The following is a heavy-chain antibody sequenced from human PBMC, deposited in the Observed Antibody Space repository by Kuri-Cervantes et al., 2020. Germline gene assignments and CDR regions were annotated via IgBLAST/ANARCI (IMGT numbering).Heavy chain of an antibody. V-gene: IGHV1-69*13. CDR1: GGTFSSYA. J-gene: IGHJ4*02. CDR3: AKSYGSGSYLGVYYFDY. Sequence: SVKVSCKASGGTFSSYAISWVRQAPGQGLGWMGGIIPIFGTANYAQKFQGRVTITAEESTSTAYMELSRLRSDDTAVYYCAKSYGSGSYLGVYYFDYWGQGTLVTVSS. CDR2: IIPIFGTA. D-gene: IGHD3-10*01.